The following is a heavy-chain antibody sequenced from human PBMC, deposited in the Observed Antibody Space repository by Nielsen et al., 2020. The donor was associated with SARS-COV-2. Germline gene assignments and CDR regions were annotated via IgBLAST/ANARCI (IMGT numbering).Heavy chain of an antibody. CDR3: ARDFGVAGTEYFDY. V-gene: IGHV3-33*01. Sequence: GESLKISCAASGFTFSSYGMHWVRQAPGKGLEWVAVIWYDGSNKYYADSVKGRFTISRDNSKNTLYLQMNSLRAEDTAVYYCARDFGVAGTEYFDYWGQGTLVTVSS. D-gene: IGHD6-19*01. CDR1: GFTFSSYG. J-gene: IGHJ4*02. CDR2: IWYDGSNK.